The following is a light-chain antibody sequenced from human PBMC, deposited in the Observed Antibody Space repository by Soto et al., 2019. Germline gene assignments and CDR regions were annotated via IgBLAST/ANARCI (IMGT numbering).Light chain of an antibody. CDR2: DAS. Sequence: EILLTQSPATLSFSPGERATLSCRARQSVNNYLVWYQQKPGQAPRLLIYDASNRATGIPARFSGSGSGTDFTLTISSLEPEDFAVYYCQQRSNWPLTFGGGTKVEIK. CDR3: QQRSNWPLT. CDR1: QSVNNY. V-gene: IGKV3-11*01. J-gene: IGKJ4*01.